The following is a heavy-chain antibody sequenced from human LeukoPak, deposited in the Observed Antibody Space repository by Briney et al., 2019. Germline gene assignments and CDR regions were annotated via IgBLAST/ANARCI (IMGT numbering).Heavy chain of an antibody. V-gene: IGHV3-21*01. Sequence: GGSLRLSCAASGFTFSTYSMNWVRQAPGKGLEGFSSISISSYYEYYADSVKGRFTISRDNAKNSLLLQVNSLRAEDTAVYYCARGLTGSGWTTSNYYYYGMDVWGQGTTVTVSS. CDR3: ARGLTGSGWTTSNYYYYGMDV. CDR2: ISISSYYE. CDR1: GFTFSTYS. J-gene: IGHJ6*02. D-gene: IGHD6-19*01.